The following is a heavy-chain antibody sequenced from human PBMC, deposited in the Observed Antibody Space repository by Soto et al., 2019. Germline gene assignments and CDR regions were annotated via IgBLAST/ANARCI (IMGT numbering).Heavy chain of an antibody. Sequence: QLQLQESGPGLVKPSETLSLTCTVSGGSISSSSYYWGWIRQPPGKGLEWIGSIYYSGSTYYNPSLESRVRISFDTSKNQFSLKLSSVTAADTAVYYCASQSREIVLMWFDPWGQGALVTVSS. CDR3: ASQSREIVLMWFDP. J-gene: IGHJ5*02. CDR1: GGSISSSSYY. V-gene: IGHV4-39*01. CDR2: IYYSGST. D-gene: IGHD3-22*01.